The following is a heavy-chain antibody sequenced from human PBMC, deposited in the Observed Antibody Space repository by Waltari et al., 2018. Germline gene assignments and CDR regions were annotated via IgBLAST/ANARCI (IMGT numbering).Heavy chain of an antibody. CDR2: ITDTGTI. CDR3: AREGMHRNWFDP. J-gene: IGHJ5*02. CDR1: GFAFSSYE. Sequence: EVQLAESGGGLVQPGGSLRPSCAAPGFAFSSYELNWFLQAPGKGLEGVSYITDTGTIRYADSVKGRLTISRDNAKNSLYLQMNSLRVEDTAVYYCAREGMHRNWFDPWGQGTLVTVSS. V-gene: IGHV3-48*03.